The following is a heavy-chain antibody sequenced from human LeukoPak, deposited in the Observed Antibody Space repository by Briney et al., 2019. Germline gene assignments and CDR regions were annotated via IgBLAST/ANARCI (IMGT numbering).Heavy chain of an antibody. Sequence: GGSLRLSCAASRFALSAYAMSWVRQAPGKGLEWVANIKQDGSEKYYVDSVKGRFTISRDNAKNSLYLQMNSLRAEDTAVYYCARGGSGFSYWGQGTLVTVSS. J-gene: IGHJ4*02. V-gene: IGHV3-7*01. CDR1: RFALSAYA. D-gene: IGHD6-19*01. CDR2: IKQDGSEK. CDR3: ARGGSGFSY.